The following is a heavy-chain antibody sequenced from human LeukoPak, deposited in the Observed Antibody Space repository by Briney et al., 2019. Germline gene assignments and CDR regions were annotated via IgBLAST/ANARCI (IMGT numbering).Heavy chain of an antibody. J-gene: IGHJ5*02. CDR2: NIPIFGTA. V-gene: IGHV1-69*13. D-gene: IGHD5-12*01. Sequence: SVKVSCKASGGTFSSYAISWVRQAPGQGLEWMGGNIPIFGTANYAQKFQGRVTITADESTSTAYMELRSLRSDDTAVYYCAREWRYWFDPWGQGTLVTVSS. CDR1: GGTFSSYA. CDR3: AREWRYWFDP.